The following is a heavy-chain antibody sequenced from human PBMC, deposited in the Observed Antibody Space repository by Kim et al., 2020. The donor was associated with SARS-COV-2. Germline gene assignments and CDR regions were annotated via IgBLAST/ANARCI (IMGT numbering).Heavy chain of an antibody. CDR2: IYYSGST. CDR3: ARHPIWFGESVDAFDI. CDR1: GGSISSSSYY. J-gene: IGHJ3*02. D-gene: IGHD3-10*01. Sequence: SETLSLTCTVSGGSISSSSYYWGWIRQPPGKGLEWIGSIYYSGSTYYNPSLKSRVTISVDTSKNQFSLKLSSVTAADTAVYYCARHPIWFGESVDAFDIWGQGTMVTVSS. V-gene: IGHV4-39*01.